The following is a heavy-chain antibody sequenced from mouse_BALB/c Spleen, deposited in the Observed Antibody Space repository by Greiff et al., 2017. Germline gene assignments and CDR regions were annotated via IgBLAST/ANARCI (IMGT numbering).Heavy chain of an antibody. V-gene: IGHV14-3*02. J-gene: IGHJ4*01. Sequence: VQLQQSGAELVKPGASVKLSCTASGFNIKDTYMHWVKQRPEQGLEWIGRIDPANGNTKYDPKFQGKATITADTSSNTAYLQLSSLTSEDTAVYYCARSCGYGDAMDYWGQGTSVTVSS. CDR1: GFNIKDTY. CDR2: IDPANGNT. CDR3: ARSCGYGDAMDY. D-gene: IGHD2-2*01.